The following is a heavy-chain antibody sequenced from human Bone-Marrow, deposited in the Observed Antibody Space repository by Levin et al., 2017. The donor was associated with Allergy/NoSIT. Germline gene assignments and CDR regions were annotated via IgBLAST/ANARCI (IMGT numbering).Heavy chain of an antibody. CDR1: GFTFSDYH. CDR3: AILGGYVSGSTTLDL. D-gene: IGHD1-26*01. CDR2: IRRKAQSYTT. Sequence: PGESLKISCAASGFTFSDYHMDWVRQAPGKGLEWVGRIRRKAQSYTTEYAASVKGRFTISRDDSQNSLQLQLNSLKSEDAALYYCAILGGYVSGSTTLDLWGQGTMVTVSS. V-gene: IGHV3-72*01. J-gene: IGHJ3*01.